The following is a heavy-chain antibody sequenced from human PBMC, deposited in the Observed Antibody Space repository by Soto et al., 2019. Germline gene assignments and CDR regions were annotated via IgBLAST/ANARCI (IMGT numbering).Heavy chain of an antibody. CDR2: ISGSGGST. CDR3: ASLKDYYGSGSPFDY. Sequence: GGSLRLSCAASGFTFSSYAMSWVRQAPGKGLEWVSAISGSGGSTYYADSVKGRFTISRDNSKNTLYLQMNSLRAEDTAVYYCASLKDYYGSGSPFDYWGQGTLVTVSS. J-gene: IGHJ4*02. CDR1: GFTFSSYA. D-gene: IGHD3-10*01. V-gene: IGHV3-23*01.